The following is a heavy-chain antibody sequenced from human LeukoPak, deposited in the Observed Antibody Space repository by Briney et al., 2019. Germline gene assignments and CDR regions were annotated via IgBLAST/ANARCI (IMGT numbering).Heavy chain of an antibody. D-gene: IGHD6-6*01. CDR1: GYTFTSYG. CDR2: ISAYNGNT. J-gene: IGHJ6*03. V-gene: IGHV1-18*01. CDR3: ARVGPYSSSSYYYYYMDV. Sequence: ASVEVSCKASGYTFTSYGISWVRQAPGQGLEWMGWISAYNGNTNYAQKLQGRVTMTTDTSTSTAYMELRSLRSDDTAVYYCARVGPYSSSSYYYYYMDVWGKGTTVTVSS.